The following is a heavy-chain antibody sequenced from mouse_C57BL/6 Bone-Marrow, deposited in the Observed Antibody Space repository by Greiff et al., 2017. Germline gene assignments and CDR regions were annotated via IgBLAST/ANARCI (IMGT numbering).Heavy chain of an antibody. CDR2: ISSGSSTI. V-gene: IGHV5-17*01. D-gene: IGHD2-5*01. CDR1: GFTFSDYG. J-gene: IGHJ2*01. CDR3: ARGYSNYFDD. Sequence: EVHLVESGGGLVKPGGSLKLSCAASGFTFSDYGMHWVRQAPEQGLEWVAYISSGSSTIYYADTVKGRFTISRDNAKNTLFRQMTGLRSEDTAMYYGARGYSNYFDDWGQGTTLTVSS.